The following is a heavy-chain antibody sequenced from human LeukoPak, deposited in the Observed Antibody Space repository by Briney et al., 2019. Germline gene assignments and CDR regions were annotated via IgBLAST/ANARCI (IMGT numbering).Heavy chain of an antibody. Sequence: PGGSLRLSCVGSRFSLSNFWMIWVRQAPGKGLEWVANINEDGSEENYVDSVKGRFTISRDNAKNSLYLQMNSLRAEDTAVYYCVRDRSTTTVTRFDSWGQGTLVTVSS. J-gene: IGHJ4*02. CDR2: INEDGSEE. CDR3: VRDRSTTTVTRFDS. CDR1: RFSLSNFW. V-gene: IGHV3-7*01. D-gene: IGHD4-17*01.